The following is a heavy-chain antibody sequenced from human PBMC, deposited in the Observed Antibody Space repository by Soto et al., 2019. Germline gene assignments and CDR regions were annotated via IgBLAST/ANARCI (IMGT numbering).Heavy chain of an antibody. CDR3: ATDAPFGYYDILTGYYRGFDY. CDR1: GYTLTELS. D-gene: IGHD3-9*01. Sequence: QVQLVQSGAEVKKPGASVKVSCKVSGYTLTELSMHWVRQAPGKGLEWMGGFDPEDGETIYAQKFQGRVTMTEDTSTDTAYMELSSLRSEDTAVYYCATDAPFGYYDILTGYYRGFDYWGQGTLVTVSS. V-gene: IGHV1-24*01. J-gene: IGHJ4*02. CDR2: FDPEDGET.